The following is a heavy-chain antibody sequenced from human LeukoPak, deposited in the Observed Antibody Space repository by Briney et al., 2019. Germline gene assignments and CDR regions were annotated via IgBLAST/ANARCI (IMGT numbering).Heavy chain of an antibody. CDR1: GFTFSSYA. Sequence: GGSLRLSCAASGFTFSSYAMSWVRQAPGKGLEWVSGISCSGDNTYYADSVKGRFTISRDNSKNTLYLQMNSLRAEDTAVYYCAKDIYGSGSYAVDYWGQGTLVTVSS. V-gene: IGHV3-23*01. CDR3: AKDIYGSGSYAVDY. CDR2: ISCSGDNT. J-gene: IGHJ4*02. D-gene: IGHD3-10*01.